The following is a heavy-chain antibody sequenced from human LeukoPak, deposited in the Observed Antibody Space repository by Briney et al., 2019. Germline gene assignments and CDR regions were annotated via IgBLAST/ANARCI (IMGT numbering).Heavy chain of an antibody. CDR2: ISHSGST. CDR1: GGSISSYY. D-gene: IGHD2-8*01. J-gene: IGHJ4*02. CDR3: ARGLIFFDS. V-gene: IGHV4-34*01. Sequence: SETLSLTCTVSGGSISSYYWSWIRQPPGKGLEWIGEISHSGSTNYSPSLKSRVTISVDTSKNHFSLKLNSVTAADTAMYYCARGLIFFDSWGQGTLVTVSS.